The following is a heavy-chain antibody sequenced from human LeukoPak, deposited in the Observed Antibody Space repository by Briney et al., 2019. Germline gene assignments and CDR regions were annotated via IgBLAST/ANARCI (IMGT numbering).Heavy chain of an antibody. V-gene: IGHV3-23*01. D-gene: IGHD1-26*01. CDR3: AKAEWELLSAVDY. Sequence: PGGSLPLSCAASGFTFSSYAMSWVRQAPGKGLEWVSAISGSGGSTYYAGSVKGRFTISRDNSKNTLYLQMNSLRAEDTAVYYCAKAEWELLSAVDYWGQGTLVAVCS. CDR2: ISGSGGST. CDR1: GFTFSSYA. J-gene: IGHJ4*02.